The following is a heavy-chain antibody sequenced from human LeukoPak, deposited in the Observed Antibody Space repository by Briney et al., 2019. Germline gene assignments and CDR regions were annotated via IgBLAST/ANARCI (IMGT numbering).Heavy chain of an antibody. Sequence: GGSLRLSCAASGFTFSSNSMNWVRQAPGKGLEWVSSISSSSTYIYYADSVKGRFTISRDNAKNSLYLQMNSLRAEDTAVYYCARGRSGGYYAADYAFDIWGQGTMVTVSS. CDR3: ARGRSGGYYAADYAFDI. V-gene: IGHV3-21*01. J-gene: IGHJ3*02. CDR1: GFTFSSNS. D-gene: IGHD1-26*01. CDR2: ISSSSTYI.